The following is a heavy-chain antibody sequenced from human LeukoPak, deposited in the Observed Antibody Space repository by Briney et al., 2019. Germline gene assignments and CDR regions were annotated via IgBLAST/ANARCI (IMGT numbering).Heavy chain of an antibody. CDR1: GGTFSSYA. CDR3: ARDLVIGISGGFYSYMDV. Sequence: ASVKVSCKASGGTFSSYAISWVRQAPGQGLEWMGWIDCNSGGTRYGQNFQGRVALTRDTSINTAYMELSSLKSDDTAVYYCARDLVIGISGGFYSYMDVWGKGSTVTVSS. CDR2: IDCNSGGT. V-gene: IGHV1-2*02. J-gene: IGHJ6*03. D-gene: IGHD2/OR15-2a*01.